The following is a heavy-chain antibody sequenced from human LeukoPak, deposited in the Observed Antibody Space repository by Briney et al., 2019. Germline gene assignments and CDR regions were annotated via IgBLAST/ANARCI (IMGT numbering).Heavy chain of an antibody. CDR2: ITSGSSTV. J-gene: IGHJ4*02. D-gene: IGHD4-17*01. V-gene: IGHV3-48*04. Sequence: GGSLRLSCAASGFTFSVYNMDWVRQAPGKGLEWVSYITSGSSTVYYADSVKGRFTISRDNAKNSLYLQMNTLGAEDTAVYYCAREGDRYGDYDYWGQGTLVTVSS. CDR3: AREGDRYGDYDY. CDR1: GFTFSVYN.